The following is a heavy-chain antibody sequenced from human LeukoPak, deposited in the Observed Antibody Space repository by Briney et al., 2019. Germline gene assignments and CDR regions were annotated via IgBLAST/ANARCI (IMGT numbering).Heavy chain of an antibody. D-gene: IGHD2-2*01. CDR2: MYHSGTT. J-gene: IGHJ6*03. V-gene: IGHV4-39*02. CDR3: ARERAVPAALYYMDV. CDR1: GGSIISSSYY. Sequence: PSETLSLTCTVSGGSIISSSYYWGWIRQPPGKGLEWIGSMYHSGTTYYNPSLKSRVTISVDTSNNQFSLSLSSVTAADTAVYYCARERAVPAALYYMDVWGKGTTVTVSS.